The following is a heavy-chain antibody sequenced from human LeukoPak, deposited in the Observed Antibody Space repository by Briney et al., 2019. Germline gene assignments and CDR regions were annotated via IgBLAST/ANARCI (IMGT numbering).Heavy chain of an antibody. CDR1: GGSFSGYY. J-gene: IGHJ4*02. Sequence: PSETLSFTCAVYGGSFSGYYWSWIRQPPGKGLEWIGEINHSGSTNYNPSLKSRVTISVDTSKNQFSLKLSSVTAADTAVYYCARIARWFGECDYWGQGTLVTVSS. CDR2: INHSGST. V-gene: IGHV4-34*01. CDR3: ARIARWFGECDY. D-gene: IGHD3-10*01.